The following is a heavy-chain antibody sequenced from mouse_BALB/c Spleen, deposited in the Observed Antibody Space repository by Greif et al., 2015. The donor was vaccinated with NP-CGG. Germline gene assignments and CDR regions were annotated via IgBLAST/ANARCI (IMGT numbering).Heavy chain of an antibody. D-gene: IGHD4-1*01. CDR2: IYPGSGNT. J-gene: IGHJ4*01. CDR1: GYTFTDYY. V-gene: IGHV1-84*02. Sequence: VQRVESGPELVKPGASVKISCKASGYTFTDYYINWVKQKPGQGLEWIGWIYPGSGNTKYNEKFKGKATLTVDTSSSTAYMQLSSLTSEDTDVYFCARRTGTEAMDYWGQGTSVTVSS. CDR3: ARRTGTEAMDY.